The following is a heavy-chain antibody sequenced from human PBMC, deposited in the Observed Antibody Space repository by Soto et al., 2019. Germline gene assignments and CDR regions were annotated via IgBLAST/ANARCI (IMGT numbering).Heavy chain of an antibody. Sequence: SETLSLTCAVYGGSFSGYYWTWIRQPPGTGLEWIGEINHSGSTNYNPSLKSRVTISVDTSKNQFSLNLTSVTAADTAVYYCARDLGSSWYPEYFQHWGQGTLVTVS. V-gene: IGHV4-34*01. J-gene: IGHJ1*01. D-gene: IGHD6-13*01. CDR2: INHSGST. CDR3: ARDLGSSWYPEYFQH. CDR1: GGSFSGYY.